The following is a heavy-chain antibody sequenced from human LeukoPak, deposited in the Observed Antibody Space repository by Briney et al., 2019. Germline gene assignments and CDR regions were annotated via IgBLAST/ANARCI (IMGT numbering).Heavy chain of an antibody. J-gene: IGHJ4*02. CDR3: AKVAGYRCSSTSCYYFDY. D-gene: IGHD2-2*01. CDR1: GFTFSSYG. V-gene: IGHV3-30*02. Sequence: GGALRLSCAASGFTFSSYGMHWVRQAPGKGLVWVAFIRYDGTNKYYADSVKGRFTISRDNSKNTLYLQMNSLRAEDTAVYYCAKVAGYRCSSTSCYYFDYWGQGTLVTVSS. CDR2: IRYDGTNK.